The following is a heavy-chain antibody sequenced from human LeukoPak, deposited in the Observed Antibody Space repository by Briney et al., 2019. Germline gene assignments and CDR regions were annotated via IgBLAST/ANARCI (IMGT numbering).Heavy chain of an antibody. J-gene: IGHJ4*02. CDR3: AKSLTYYFDY. V-gene: IGHV3-23*01. CDR2: ISGSGGST. Sequence: GGTLRLSCAASGFTFSSYGMSWVRQAPGKGLEWVSAISGSGGSTYYADSVKGRFTISRDNAKKSVYLQMNSLRAEDTAVYYCAKSLTYYFDYWGQGTLVTVSS. CDR1: GFTFSSYG.